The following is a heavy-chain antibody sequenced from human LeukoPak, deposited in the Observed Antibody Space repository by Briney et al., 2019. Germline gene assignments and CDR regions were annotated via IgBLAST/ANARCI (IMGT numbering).Heavy chain of an antibody. CDR1: VSSFNIFM. J-gene: IGHJ4*02. V-gene: IGHV5-51*01. CDR2: VYPLDSET. CDR3: VRHNTGADY. D-gene: IGHD1-14*01. Sequence: GESLKISCQTSVSSFNIFMIAWARPAPGRGLEWMGLVYPLDSETRYGPSFQSQVTISADKSTSSAFLQWDSLKASDTAMYYCVRHNTGADYWGQGTLVTVSS.